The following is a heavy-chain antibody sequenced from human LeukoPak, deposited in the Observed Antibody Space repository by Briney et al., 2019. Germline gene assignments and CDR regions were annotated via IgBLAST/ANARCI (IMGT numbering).Heavy chain of an antibody. CDR1: GYTFTGYY. D-gene: IGHD2-2*01. J-gene: IGHJ4*02. CDR2: INPNSGGT. Sequence: GASVKVSCKASGYTFTGYYMHWVRQAPGQGLEWMGWINPNSGGTNYAQKFQGRVTMTRDTSISTAYMELSRLRSDDTAVYYCARGYCSSTSCYSFDYWGQGTLVTVSS. V-gene: IGHV1-2*02. CDR3: ARGYCSSTSCYSFDY.